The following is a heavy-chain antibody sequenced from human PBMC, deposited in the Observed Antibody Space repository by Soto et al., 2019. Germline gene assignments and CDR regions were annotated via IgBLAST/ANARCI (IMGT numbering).Heavy chain of an antibody. CDR1: GFTFSSYA. CDR2: ISYDGSNK. Sequence: GGSLRLSCAASGFTFSSYAMHWVRQAPGKGLEWVAVISYDGSNKYYADSVKGRFTISRDNSKNTLYLQMNRLGAEDTAVYYCASPKRQQQTGGYFDYWGQGTLVTVSS. V-gene: IGHV3-30-3*01. D-gene: IGHD6-13*01. J-gene: IGHJ4*02. CDR3: ASPKRQQQTGGYFDY.